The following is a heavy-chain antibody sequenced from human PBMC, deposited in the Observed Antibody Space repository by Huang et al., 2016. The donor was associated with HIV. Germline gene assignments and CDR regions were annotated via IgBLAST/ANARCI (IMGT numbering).Heavy chain of an antibody. CDR3: AREGQTWYGKPIAAFEI. V-gene: IGHV1-69*10. J-gene: IGHJ3*02. Sequence: VQLVQSGAEVKRPGTSVKISCKASGGSFNSLAFNWVRQAPGQGLQCMGGVVPLFSGTNYAEKVRGILTISADKSTSTVFMELRGLTSEDTAVFFCAREGQTWYGKPIAAFEIWGQGTTVIVSP. CDR1: GGSFNSLA. CDR2: VVPLFSGT. D-gene: IGHD6-13*01.